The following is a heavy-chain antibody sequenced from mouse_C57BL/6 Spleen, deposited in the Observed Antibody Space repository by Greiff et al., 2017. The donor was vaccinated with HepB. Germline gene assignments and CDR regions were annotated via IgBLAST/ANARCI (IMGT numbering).Heavy chain of an antibody. V-gene: IGHV1-80*01. D-gene: IGHD1-1*01. CDR3: ARRDYGSSYDFDY. Sequence: LQESGAELVKPGASVKISCKASGYAFSSYWMNWVKQRPGKGLEWIGQIYPGDGDTNYNGKFKGKATLTADKSSSTAYMQLSSLTSEDSAVYFCARRDYGSSYDFDYWGQGTTLTVSS. J-gene: IGHJ2*01. CDR1: GYAFSSYW. CDR2: IYPGDGDT.